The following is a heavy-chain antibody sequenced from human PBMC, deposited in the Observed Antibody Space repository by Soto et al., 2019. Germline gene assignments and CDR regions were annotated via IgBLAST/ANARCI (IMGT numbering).Heavy chain of an antibody. CDR2: IWYDGSNK. V-gene: IGHV3-33*01. CDR3: ARDGLAYCGRDCYPPLDV. Sequence: GGSLRLSCAASGFTFSSYGMHWVRQAPGKGLEWVAVIWYDGSNKYYADSVKGRFTISRDNSKNTLYLQMNSLRAEDTAVYYCARDGLAYCGRDCYPPLDVWGQATTVTVSS. CDR1: GFTFSSYG. D-gene: IGHD2-21*02. J-gene: IGHJ6*02.